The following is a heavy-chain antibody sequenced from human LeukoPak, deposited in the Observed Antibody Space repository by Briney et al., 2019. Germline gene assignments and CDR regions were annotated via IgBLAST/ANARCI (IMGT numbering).Heavy chain of an antibody. J-gene: IGHJ4*02. V-gene: IGHV3-23*01. D-gene: IGHD6-13*01. CDR1: GVTFSGYA. CDR3: AKEHIAAAGVYYFDY. CDR2: IGGSVGRT. Sequence: GGSLRLSCAPSGVTFSGYAMSWGREAPGKGLEGGCGIGGSVGRTDYADSVKGRFTISREYSQKTLYLQRNSARAEDTAVYHCAKEHIAAAGVYYFDYWGPGTLVTVSS.